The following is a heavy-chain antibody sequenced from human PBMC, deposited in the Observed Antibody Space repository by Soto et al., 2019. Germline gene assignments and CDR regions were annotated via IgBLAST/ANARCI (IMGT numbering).Heavy chain of an antibody. Sequence: QVQLVESGGGVVQPGGSLRLSCAASRFTFSNYAIHWVRQAPGKGLEWVAAISYDGSNKFYADSVRGRFTISRDNSKNTLYLQMNSLRPEDTAAFYCARDGATTMIAVPSPHGDAFDIWGQGTMVTVSS. CDR3: ARDGATTMIAVPSPHGDAFDI. V-gene: IGHV3-30-3*01. J-gene: IGHJ3*02. CDR1: RFTFSNYA. D-gene: IGHD3-22*01. CDR2: ISYDGSNK.